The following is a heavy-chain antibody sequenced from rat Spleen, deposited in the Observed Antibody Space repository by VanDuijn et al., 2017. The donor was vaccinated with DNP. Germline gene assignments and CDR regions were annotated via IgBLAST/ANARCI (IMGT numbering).Heavy chain of an antibody. D-gene: IGHD1-11*01. CDR1: GYSISGSY. CDR2: ISYSGRT. V-gene: IGHV3-1*01. J-gene: IGHJ2*01. CDR3: ARWRIGPHYFDY. Sequence: EVQLQESGPGLVKPSQSLSLTCSVTGYSISGSYRWNWIRKFPGNKMEWIGHISYSGRTTYNPSLKSRISISRDTSKNQFFLQLNSVSTDDTATYYCARWRIGPHYFDYWGQGVMVTVSS.